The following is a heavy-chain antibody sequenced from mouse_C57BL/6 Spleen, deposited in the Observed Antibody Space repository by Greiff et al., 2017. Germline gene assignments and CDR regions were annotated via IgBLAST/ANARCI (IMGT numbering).Heavy chain of an antibody. CDR3: TRDGNYVRGFDY. V-gene: IGHV5-9-1*02. CDR1: GFTFSSYA. Sequence: DVKLVASGEGLVKPGGSLKLSCAASGFTFSSYALSWVRQTPEKRLEWVAYISSGGDYIYYADTVKGRFTISRDNARNTLYLQMSSLKSEDTAMYYCTRDGNYVRGFDYWGQGTTLTVSS. D-gene: IGHD2-1*01. CDR2: ISSGGDYI. J-gene: IGHJ2*01.